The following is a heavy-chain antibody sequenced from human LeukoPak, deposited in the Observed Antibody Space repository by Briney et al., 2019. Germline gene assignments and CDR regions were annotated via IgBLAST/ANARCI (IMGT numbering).Heavy chain of an antibody. D-gene: IGHD2-15*01. Sequence: KPSETLSLTCAVYGGSFSGYYWSWIRQPPGKGLEWIGEINHSGSTNYNPSLKSRVTISVDTAKNQFSLKLRSVTAADKTVHYCTRRDDCSGGSCKLGYWGQGTLVTVSS. CDR3: TRRDDCSGGSCKLGY. CDR2: INHSGST. CDR1: GGSFSGYY. V-gene: IGHV4-34*01. J-gene: IGHJ4*02.